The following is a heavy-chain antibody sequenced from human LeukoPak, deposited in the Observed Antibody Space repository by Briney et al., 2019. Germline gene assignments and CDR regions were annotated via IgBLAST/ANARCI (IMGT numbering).Heavy chain of an antibody. CDR1: GGSISSGGYY. J-gene: IGHJ1*01. CDR3: ATHDSSGPEYFQH. V-gene: IGHV4-31*03. Sequence: SETLSLTCTVSGGSISSGGYYWSWIRQYPGKGLEWIGYIYYSGSTYYNPSLKSRVTISVDTSKNQFSLKLSSVTAADTAVYYCATHDSSGPEYFQHWGQGTLVTVSS. D-gene: IGHD3-22*01. CDR2: IYYSGST.